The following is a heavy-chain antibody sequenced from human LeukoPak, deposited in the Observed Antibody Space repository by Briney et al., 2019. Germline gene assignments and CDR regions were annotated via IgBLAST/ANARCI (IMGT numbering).Heavy chain of an antibody. V-gene: IGHV3-30*03. CDR1: GFTFSSYG. J-gene: IGHJ6*03. CDR2: LSYDGSNK. D-gene: IGHD3-3*01. Sequence: GRSLRLSCAASGFTFSSYGMHWVRQAPGKGLEWVAVLSYDGSNKYYADSVKGRFTISRDNAKNSLSLQMNSLRVEDTALYYCARGGISIFGVVIYMDVWGKGTTVTVSS. CDR3: ARGGISIFGVVIYMDV.